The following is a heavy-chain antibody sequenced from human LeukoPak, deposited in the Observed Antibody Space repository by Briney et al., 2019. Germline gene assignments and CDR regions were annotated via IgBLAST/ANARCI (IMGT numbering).Heavy chain of an antibody. V-gene: IGHV3-7*01. CDR3: ARSYDFWTYYMDV. Sequence: GGSLRLSCAASGFTFSSYWMSWVRQAPGKGLEWVANIKLDGSEKYYVDSVKGRFTISRDNAKNSLYLQMNSLRAEDTGVYYCARSYDFWTYYMDVWGKGTTVTVSS. CDR1: GFTFSSYW. D-gene: IGHD3-3*01. J-gene: IGHJ6*03. CDR2: IKLDGSEK.